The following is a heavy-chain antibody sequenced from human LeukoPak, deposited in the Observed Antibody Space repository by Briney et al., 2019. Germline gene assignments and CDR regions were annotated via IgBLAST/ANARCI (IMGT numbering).Heavy chain of an antibody. CDR2: INPNSGGT. D-gene: IGHD2-2*01. CDR3: ARSRLLLSNGGWHYFDY. J-gene: IGHJ4*02. CDR1: GYTFTGYY. Sequence: RASVKVSCKASGYTFTGYYMHWVRQAPGQGLEWMGWINPNSGGTNYAQKFQGRVTMTRDTSISTAYMELSRLRSDDTAVYYCARSRLLLSNGGWHYFDYWGQGTLVTVSS. V-gene: IGHV1-2*02.